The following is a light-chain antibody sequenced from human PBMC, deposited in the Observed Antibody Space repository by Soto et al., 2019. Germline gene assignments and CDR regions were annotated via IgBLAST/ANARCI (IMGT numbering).Light chain of an antibody. Sequence: QLVLTQSPSASASLGASVKLTCTLSSGHSSYAIAWHQQQPEKGPRYLMKLNSDGSHSKGDGIPDRFSGSSSGAERYLTIASLPSEDAADYYCQSWVTSIVVFGGGTKLTVL. V-gene: IGLV4-69*01. J-gene: IGLJ2*01. CDR1: SGHSSYA. CDR3: QSWVTSIVV. CDR2: LNSDGSH.